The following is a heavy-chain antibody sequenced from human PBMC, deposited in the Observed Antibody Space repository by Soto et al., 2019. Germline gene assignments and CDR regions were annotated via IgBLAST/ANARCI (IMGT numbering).Heavy chain of an antibody. J-gene: IGHJ4*02. CDR1: GFTFSSYC. CDR2: IWDDGSKK. Sequence: QVQVAESGGGVVQPGRSLRLSCAASGFTFSSYCMHWVRQAPGRGLEWVAVIWDDGSKKYYADSVKGRFTISRDNSKDTLYLQMNSLRADDTAVYYCARGRGSYHCVLDHWGQGTLVTVSS. CDR3: ARGRGSYHCVLDH. V-gene: IGHV3-33*01. D-gene: IGHD1-26*01.